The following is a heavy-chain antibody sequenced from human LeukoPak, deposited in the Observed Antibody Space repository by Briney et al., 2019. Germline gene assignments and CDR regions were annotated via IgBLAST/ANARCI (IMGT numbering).Heavy chain of an antibody. V-gene: IGHV1-2*02. D-gene: IGHD3-10*01. Sequence: ASMKVSCKASGYTFTDYYIHWVRQAPGQGLEWMGWINPNSGGTRSAQKFQGRVTMTRDTSISTAYMELSSLRYDDTAVYYCATNILVRDIINWFDPWGQGTLVTVSS. CDR3: ATNILVRDIINWFDP. CDR1: GYTFTDYY. CDR2: INPNSGGT. J-gene: IGHJ5*02.